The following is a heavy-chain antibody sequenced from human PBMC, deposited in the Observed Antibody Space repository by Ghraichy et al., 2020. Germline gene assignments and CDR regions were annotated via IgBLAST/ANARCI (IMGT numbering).Heavy chain of an antibody. CDR2: ISYSGGST. J-gene: IGHJ6*02. Sequence: GESLNISCAASGFTFSNYAMGWVRQAPGKGLEWVSSISYSGGSTYYADSVKGRFTISRDTSKNTLYMQMNSLRAEDTAVYYCARGLAAAGQTYHSGMDVWGQGTTVTVSS. CDR1: GFTFSNYA. V-gene: IGHV3-23*01. D-gene: IGHD6-13*01. CDR3: ARGLAAAGQTYHSGMDV.